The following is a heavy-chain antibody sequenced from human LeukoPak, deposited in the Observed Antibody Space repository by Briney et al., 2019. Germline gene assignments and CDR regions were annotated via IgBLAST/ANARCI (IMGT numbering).Heavy chain of an antibody. D-gene: IGHD3-22*01. Sequence: GGSLRLSCAASGFTVSSNYMSWVRQAPGKGLEWVSVIYSGGSTYYADSVKGRFTISRDNSKNTLYLQMNSLRAEDTAVYYCARDLSYYDSSGYYRYYGMDVWGQGTTVTVSS. CDR2: IYSGGST. CDR3: ARDLSYYDSSGYYRYYGMDV. CDR1: GFTVSSNY. V-gene: IGHV3-53*01. J-gene: IGHJ6*02.